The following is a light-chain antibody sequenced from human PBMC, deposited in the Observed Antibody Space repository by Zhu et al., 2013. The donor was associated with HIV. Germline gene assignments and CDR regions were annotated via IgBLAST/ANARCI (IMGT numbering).Light chain of an antibody. CDR2: RNV. CDR3: QSYDRSLSGYV. J-gene: IGLJ1*01. V-gene: IGLV1-40*01. CDR1: SSNIGAGYD. Sequence: QSVLTQPPSVSGAPGQRVTISCTGSSSNIGAGYDVHWYQQFPGTAPKLLIYRNVNRPSGVPDRFSGSKSGTSASLAITGLQAEDEADYYCQSYDRSLSGYVFGTGTKVTVL.